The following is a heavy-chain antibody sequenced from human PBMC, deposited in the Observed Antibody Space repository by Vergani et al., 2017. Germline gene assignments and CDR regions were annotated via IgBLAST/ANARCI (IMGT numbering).Heavy chain of an antibody. CDR2: ISGSGGST. D-gene: IGHD3-16*01. Sequence: EVQLLESGGGLVQPGGSLRLSCAASGFTFSSYAMSWVRQAPGKGLEWVSAISGSGGSTYYADSVKGRFTISRDNSKNTLYLQMNSLRAEDTAVYYCAGGEDYYYYMDVWGKGTTVTVSS. CDR1: GFTFSSYA. V-gene: IGHV3-23*01. CDR3: AGGEDYYYYMDV. J-gene: IGHJ6*03.